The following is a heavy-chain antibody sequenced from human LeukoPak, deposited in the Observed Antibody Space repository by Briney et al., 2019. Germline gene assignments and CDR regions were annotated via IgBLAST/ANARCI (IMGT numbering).Heavy chain of an antibody. CDR3: AGGYKYAYYNYYYMDV. CDR1: GGSISSYY. J-gene: IGHJ6*03. V-gene: IGHV4-59*01. CDR2: IYNSGST. Sequence: SETLSLTCTVSGGSISSYYWSWIRQPPGEGLEWIGYIYNSGSTNYNPSLKSLVTISVDTSKNQFSLKLSSVTAADTAVYYCAGGYKYAYYNYYYMDVWGKGTTVTVSS. D-gene: IGHD5-24*01.